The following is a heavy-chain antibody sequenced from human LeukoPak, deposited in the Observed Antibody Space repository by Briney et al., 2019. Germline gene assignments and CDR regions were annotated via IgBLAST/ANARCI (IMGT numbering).Heavy chain of an antibody. Sequence: GASVKVSCKASGYTFTGYYKHWVRQAPGQGLEWMGRINPNSGGTNYAQKFQGRVTMTRDTSISTAYMELSRLRSDDTAVYYCARGGPGGSGSYYNIDYWGQGTLVTVSS. CDR1: GYTFTGYY. D-gene: IGHD3-10*01. CDR3: ARGGPGGSGSYYNIDY. J-gene: IGHJ4*02. CDR2: INPNSGGT. V-gene: IGHV1-2*06.